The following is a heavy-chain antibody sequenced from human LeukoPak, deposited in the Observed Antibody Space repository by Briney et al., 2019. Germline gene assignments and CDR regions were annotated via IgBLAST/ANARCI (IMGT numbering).Heavy chain of an antibody. J-gene: IGHJ4*02. D-gene: IGHD3-10*01. CDR2: INYSGST. V-gene: IGHV4-34*01. CDR3: ARHGNYYGSGSYY. CDR1: GGSFSGYY. Sequence: PSETLSLTCAVYGGSFSGYYWSWIRQPPGKVLEWLGEINYSGSTNYNPSLKSRVTISVDTSKNQFSLKLSSVTAADTAVYYCARHGNYYGSGSYYWGQGTLVTVSS.